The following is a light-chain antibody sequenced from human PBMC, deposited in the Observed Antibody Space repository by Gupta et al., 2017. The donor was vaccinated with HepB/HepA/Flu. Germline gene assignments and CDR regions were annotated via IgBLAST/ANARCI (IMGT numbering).Light chain of an antibody. CDR1: SRDVGGYNY. J-gene: IGLJ2*01. V-gene: IGLV2-14*01. CDR3: SSYTSSSTPHVV. Sequence: QSALTQPASVSGSPGQSITLSCSGTSRDVGGYNYVSWYQQHPGKAPKLMIYDVSNRPSGVSNRFSGSKSGNTASLTISGLQAEDEADYYCSSYTSSSTPHVVFGGGTKLTVL. CDR2: DVS.